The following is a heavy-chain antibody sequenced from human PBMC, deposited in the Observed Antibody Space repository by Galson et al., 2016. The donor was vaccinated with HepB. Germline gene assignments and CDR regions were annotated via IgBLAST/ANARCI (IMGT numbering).Heavy chain of an antibody. Sequence: SLRLSCAASGFTFSGSVMAWVRLAPGTGLEWVSSVTGDGVVTHYAESVKGRFTISRDNSKNTVYLHMNSLRGEDTAIYYCVSPPVGSTWNYLDLWGQGTQVTVSS. D-gene: IGHD1-7*01. CDR2: VTGDGVVT. V-gene: IGHV3-23*01. CDR3: VSPPVGSTWNYLDL. CDR1: GFTFSGSV. J-gene: IGHJ4*02.